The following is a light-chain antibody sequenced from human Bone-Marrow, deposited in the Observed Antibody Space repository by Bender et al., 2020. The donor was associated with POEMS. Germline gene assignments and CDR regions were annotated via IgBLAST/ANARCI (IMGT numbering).Light chain of an antibody. J-gene: IGLJ2*01. V-gene: IGLV3-25*03. CDR2: KDN. CDR3: LSPDSSDNSVL. CDR1: VLSKKY. Sequence: SFELTQPPSVSVSPGQTARITCSGDVLSKKYAYWYQQKSGQAHVLMIYKDNERPSGIPERFSGSSSGTTVTLTISGVQAEDDADYYCLSPDSSDNSVLFGGGTKLTVL.